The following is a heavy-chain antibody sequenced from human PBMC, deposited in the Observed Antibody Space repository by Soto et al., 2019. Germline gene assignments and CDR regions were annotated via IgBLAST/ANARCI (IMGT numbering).Heavy chain of an antibody. CDR1: GGTFTSYT. Sequence: QVQLVQSGAEVKKPGSSVKVSCKASGGTFTSYTISWVRQAPGQGLEWMGRIIPMLGMGSDAQKFQGRVTITADKPTSTDYMELSTLRSEDTAVYYCSRTNDYGDREFWGQGSLVTVSS. CDR3: SRTNDYGDREF. CDR2: IIPMLGMG. D-gene: IGHD4-17*01. V-gene: IGHV1-69*02. J-gene: IGHJ4*02.